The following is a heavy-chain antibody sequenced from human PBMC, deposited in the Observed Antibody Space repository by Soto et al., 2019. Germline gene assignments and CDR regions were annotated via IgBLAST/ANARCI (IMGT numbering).Heavy chain of an antibody. D-gene: IGHD6-13*01. Sequence: GGSLRLSCAASGFTFSSYAMHWVRQAPGKGLEWVAVISYDGSNKYYADSVKGRFTISRDNSKNTLYLQMNSLRAEDTAVYYCARDTRPDSSSWYFTSSYGMDVWGQGTTDTVS. V-gene: IGHV3-30-3*01. J-gene: IGHJ6*02. CDR2: ISYDGSNK. CDR1: GFTFSSYA. CDR3: ARDTRPDSSSWYFTSSYGMDV.